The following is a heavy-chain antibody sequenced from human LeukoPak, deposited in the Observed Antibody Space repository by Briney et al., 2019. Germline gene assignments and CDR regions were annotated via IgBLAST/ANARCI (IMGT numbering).Heavy chain of an antibody. CDR2: INPNSGGT. CDR3: ARGWSYYGSGSYYIDPHFDY. J-gene: IGHJ4*02. D-gene: IGHD3-10*01. V-gene: IGHV1-2*02. CDR1: GYTFTGYY. Sequence: ASVKVSCKASGYTFTGYYMHWVRQAPGRGLEWMGWINPNSGGTNYAQKFQGRVTMTRDTSISTAYMELSRLRSDDAAVYYCARGWSYYGSGSYYIDPHFDYWGQGTLVTVSS.